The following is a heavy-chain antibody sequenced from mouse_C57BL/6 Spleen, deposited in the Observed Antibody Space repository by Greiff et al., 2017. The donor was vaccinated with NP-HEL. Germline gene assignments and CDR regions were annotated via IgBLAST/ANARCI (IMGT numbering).Heavy chain of an antibody. Sequence: VQLQQSGPELVKPGASVKISCKASGYAFSSSWMNWVKQRPGKGLEWIGRIYPGDGDTNYNGKFKGKATLTADKSSSTAYMQLSSLTSEDSAVYFCARGDSSGYYFDYWGQGTTLTVSS. J-gene: IGHJ2*01. D-gene: IGHD3-2*02. V-gene: IGHV1-82*01. CDR2: IYPGDGDT. CDR1: GYAFSSSW. CDR3: ARGDSSGYYFDY.